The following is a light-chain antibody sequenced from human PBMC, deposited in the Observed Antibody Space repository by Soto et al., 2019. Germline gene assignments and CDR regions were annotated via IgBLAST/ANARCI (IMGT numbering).Light chain of an antibody. CDR3: QQYSSYWT. Sequence: DIQMTQSPSTLSASVGDRVTITFRASQSISIWLACFQQKPGKAPKLLIYDASSLESGVPSRFSGSGSGTEFTLTISSLQPDDFATYYCQQYSSYWTFGQGTKV. J-gene: IGKJ1*01. CDR2: DAS. CDR1: QSISIW. V-gene: IGKV1-5*01.